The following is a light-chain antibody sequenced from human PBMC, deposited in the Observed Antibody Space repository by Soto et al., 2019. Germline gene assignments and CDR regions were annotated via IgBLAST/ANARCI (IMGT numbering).Light chain of an antibody. Sequence: DIQMTPSPSCLSACLRHRFTMTAWTSQTISTYLNWYQHKPGKAPEVLIYAASNLQSGVPSRFSGSGSGTDFTLTISSLQSADSATYYCQQSYRTPITFGQGTRLET. CDR2: AAS. CDR1: QTISTY. J-gene: IGKJ5*01. CDR3: QQSYRTPIT. V-gene: IGKV1-39*01.